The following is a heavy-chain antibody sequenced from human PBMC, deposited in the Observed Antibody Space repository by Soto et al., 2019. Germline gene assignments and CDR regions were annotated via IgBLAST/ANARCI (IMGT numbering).Heavy chain of an antibody. CDR1: GFTFSTYG. CDR2: ISSTTNYI. V-gene: IGHV3-21*06. CDR3: ARESEDLTSNFDY. J-gene: IGHJ4*02. Sequence: GGSLRLSCAASGFTFSTYGMSWVRQAPGKGLEWVSSISSTTNYIYYGDSMKGRFTISRDNAKNSLYLEMNSLRAEDTAVYYCARESEDLTSNFDYWGQGTLVTVSS.